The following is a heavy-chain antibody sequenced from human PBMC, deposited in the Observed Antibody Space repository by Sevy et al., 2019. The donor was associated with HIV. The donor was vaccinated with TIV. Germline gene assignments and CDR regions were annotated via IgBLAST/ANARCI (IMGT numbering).Heavy chain of an antibody. D-gene: IGHD2-21*01. J-gene: IGHJ3*02. CDR3: ARGRGDGYITDAFDI. V-gene: IGHV1-69*13. CDR2: IIPIFGTA. CDR1: GGTFSSYA. Sequence: ASVKVSCKASGGTFSSYAISWVRQAPGQGLEWMGGIIPIFGTANYAQKFQGRVTITADESTSTAYMELSSLRSEDTAVYYCARGRGDGYITDAFDIWGQGTMVTVSS.